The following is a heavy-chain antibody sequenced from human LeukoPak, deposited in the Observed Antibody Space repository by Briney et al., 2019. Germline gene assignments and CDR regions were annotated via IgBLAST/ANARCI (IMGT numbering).Heavy chain of an antibody. Sequence: GGSLRLSCAASGFTFSSYAMSWVRQAPGKGLEWVSGISGSGESTNYADSVKGRFTISRDNSKHTLYLQMNSLRAEDTAVYYCAKDQNTVATAPFDYWGQGTLVTVSS. D-gene: IGHD4-17*01. CDR3: AKDQNTVATAPFDY. J-gene: IGHJ4*02. CDR2: ISGSGEST. V-gene: IGHV3-23*01. CDR1: GFTFSSYA.